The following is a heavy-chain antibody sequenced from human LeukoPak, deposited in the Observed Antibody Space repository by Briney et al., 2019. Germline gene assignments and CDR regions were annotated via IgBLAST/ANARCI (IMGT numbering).Heavy chain of an antibody. CDR1: GYSISSGYY. Sequence: PSETLSLTCTVSGYSISSGYYWGWIRPPPGKGLEWIGSIYHSGSTYYNPSLKSRVTISVDTSKNQFSLKLSSVTAADTAVYYCARHGSSDRRDLSNFDSWGQGTLVTVSS. CDR3: ARHGSSDRRDLSNFDS. J-gene: IGHJ4*02. CDR2: IYHSGST. V-gene: IGHV4-38-2*02. D-gene: IGHD1-1*01.